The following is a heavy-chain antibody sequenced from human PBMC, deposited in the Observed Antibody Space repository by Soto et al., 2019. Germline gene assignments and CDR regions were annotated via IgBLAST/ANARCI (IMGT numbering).Heavy chain of an antibody. Sequence: SETQCVTWAVDGGSFRGYYGSWIRKQPGKGLEWIGEINHSGSTNYNPSLKSRVTISVETSKNQFSLKLSSVTAADTAVYSFARVTSGSRGYYYSVMDVWGQGTTVTVSS. CDR2: INHSGST. D-gene: IGHD5-12*01. J-gene: IGHJ6*02. V-gene: IGHV4-34*01. CDR3: ARVTSGSRGYYYSVMDV. CDR1: GGSFRGYY.